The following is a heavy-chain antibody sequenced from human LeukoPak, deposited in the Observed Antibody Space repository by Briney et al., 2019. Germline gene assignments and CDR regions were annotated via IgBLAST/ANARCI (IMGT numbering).Heavy chain of an antibody. Sequence: ASVKVSCKASGYTFTSYDINWVLQATGQGLEWMGWMNPNSGNTGYAQKFQGRVTITRNTSISTAYMELSSLRSEDTAVYYCARGQNGLYYYDSSGYYSYYFDYWGQGTLVTVSS. J-gene: IGHJ4*02. V-gene: IGHV1-8*03. D-gene: IGHD3-22*01. CDR3: ARGQNGLYYYDSSGYYSYYFDY. CDR2: MNPNSGNT. CDR1: GYTFTSYD.